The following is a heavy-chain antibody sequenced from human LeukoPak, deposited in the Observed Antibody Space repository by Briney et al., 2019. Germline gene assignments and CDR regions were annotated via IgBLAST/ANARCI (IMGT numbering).Heavy chain of an antibody. D-gene: IGHD6-6*01. CDR2: IHISGNT. Sequence: SETLSLTCTVSGGSISTYYWSWVRQPAGKGLEWIGRIHISGNTGYTPSLESRVTMSVHTCKNQFSLKLTSVTAADTAVYYCAREGSMTARLFVSIDYWGQGTLVTVSS. CDR1: GGSISTYY. V-gene: IGHV4-4*07. CDR3: AREGSMTARLFVSIDY. J-gene: IGHJ4*02.